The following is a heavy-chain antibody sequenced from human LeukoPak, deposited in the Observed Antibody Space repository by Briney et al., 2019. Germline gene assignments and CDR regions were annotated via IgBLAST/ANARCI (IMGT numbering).Heavy chain of an antibody. CDR2: ISGSGGST. J-gene: IGHJ4*02. CDR1: GFTFRTFG. Sequence: GGSLRLSCTASGFTFRTFGFHWVRQAPGKGLEWVSGISGSGGSTYYADSVKGRFTISRDNSKNTLYLQMNSLRAEDTAVYYCAKDYGGNSAFFGYWGQGTLVTVSS. V-gene: IGHV3-23*01. CDR3: AKDYGGNSAFFGY. D-gene: IGHD4-23*01.